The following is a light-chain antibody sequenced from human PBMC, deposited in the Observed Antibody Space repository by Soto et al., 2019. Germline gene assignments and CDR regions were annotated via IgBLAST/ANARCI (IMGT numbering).Light chain of an antibody. Sequence: IVLTQSPATLSLSPGERATLSYRASQSVTTFLAWYQQKPGQAPRLLIYDASNRATGIPARFSGSGSGTDFTLTISSLEPEDFAVYYCQQRSNWPPVITFGGGTKVEIK. J-gene: IGKJ4*01. CDR3: QQRSNWPPVIT. CDR2: DAS. CDR1: QSVTTF. V-gene: IGKV3-11*01.